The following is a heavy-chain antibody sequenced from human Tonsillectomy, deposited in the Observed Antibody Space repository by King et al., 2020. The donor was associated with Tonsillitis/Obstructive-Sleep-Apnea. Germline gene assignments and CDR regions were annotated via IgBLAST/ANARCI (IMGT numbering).Heavy chain of an antibody. CDR2: IKSKTDGGTT. Sequence: QLVESGGGLVKPGGSLRLSCAASGFTFSNAWMSGVRQAPGKGLEWGGLIKSKTDGGTTDYAAPVKGRFTISRDDSKNTLYLQMNSLKTEDTAVYYCTTAETDYWGQGTLVTVSS. J-gene: IGHJ4*02. V-gene: IGHV3-15*01. CDR1: GFTFSNAW. CDR3: TTAETDY.